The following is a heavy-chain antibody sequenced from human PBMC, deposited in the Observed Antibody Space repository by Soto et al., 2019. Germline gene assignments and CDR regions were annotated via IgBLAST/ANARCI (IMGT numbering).Heavy chain of an antibody. V-gene: IGHV3-21*01. J-gene: IGHJ6*02. D-gene: IGHD3-3*01. CDR1: GFTFSSYS. CDR3: ARVVGRFLEWLGHYYYYGMDV. Sequence: PGGSLRLSCAASGFTFSSYSMNWVRQAPGKGLEWVSSISSSSYIYYADSVKGRFTISRDNAKNSLYLQMNSLRAEDTAVYYCARVVGRFLEWLGHYYYYGMDVWGQGTTVTVSS. CDR2: ISSSSYI.